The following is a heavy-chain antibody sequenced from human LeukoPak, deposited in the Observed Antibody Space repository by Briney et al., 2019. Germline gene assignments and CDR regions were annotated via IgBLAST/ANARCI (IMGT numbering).Heavy chain of an antibody. CDR1: GFTFSSYS. CDR3: ARGPQPVVGATKYYYYYMDV. D-gene: IGHD1-26*01. J-gene: IGHJ6*03. Sequence: GGSLRLSCAASGFTFSSYSMNWVRQAPGKGLEWVSSISSSSSYIYYADSVKGRFTISRDNAKNSLYLQMNSLRAEDTAVYYCARGPQPVVGATKYYYYYMDVWGKGTTVTVSS. CDR2: ISSSSSYI. V-gene: IGHV3-21*01.